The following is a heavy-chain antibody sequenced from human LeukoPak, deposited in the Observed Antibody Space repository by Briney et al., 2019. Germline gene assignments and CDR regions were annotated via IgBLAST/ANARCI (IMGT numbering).Heavy chain of an antibody. D-gene: IGHD3-3*01. V-gene: IGHV3-30*02. CDR3: ARAAVSYDFWSGYYEGYYYYMDV. J-gene: IGHJ6*03. CDR2: IRYDGSNK. Sequence: GGSLRLSCAASGFTFSSYGMHWVRQAPGKGLEWVAFIRYDGSNKYYADSVKGRFTISRDNAKNSLYLQMNSLRAEDTAVYYCARAAVSYDFWSGYYEGYYYYMDVWGKGTTVTVSS. CDR1: GFTFSSYG.